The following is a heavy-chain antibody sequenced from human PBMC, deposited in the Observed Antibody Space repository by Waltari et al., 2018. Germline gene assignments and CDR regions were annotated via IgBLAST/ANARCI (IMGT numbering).Heavy chain of an antibody. CDR1: GGTFSSYA. Sequence: QVQLVQSGAEVKKPGSSVKVSCKASGGTFSSYAISWVRQAPGQGLEWMGGIIPIFGTANYAQKFQGRVTIAADESTSTAYMELSSLRSEDTAVYYCARGNTIFGVVSSGMDVWGQGTTVTVSS. D-gene: IGHD3-3*01. J-gene: IGHJ6*02. V-gene: IGHV1-69*01. CDR2: IIPIFGTA. CDR3: ARGNTIFGVVSSGMDV.